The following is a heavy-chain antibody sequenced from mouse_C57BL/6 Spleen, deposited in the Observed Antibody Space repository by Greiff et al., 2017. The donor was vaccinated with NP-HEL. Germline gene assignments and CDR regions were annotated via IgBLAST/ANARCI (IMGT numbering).Heavy chain of an antibody. V-gene: IGHV1-64*01. D-gene: IGHD1-1*01. CDR2: IHPNSGST. J-gene: IGHJ3*01. CDR3: ASFITTVGVAY. CDR1: GYTFTSYW. Sequence: QVQLQQPEAELVKPGASVKLSCKASGYTFTSYWMHWVKQRPGQGLEWIGMIHPNSGSTNYNEKFKSKATLTVDKSSSTAYMQLSSLTSEDSAVYYCASFITTVGVAYWGQGTLVTVSA.